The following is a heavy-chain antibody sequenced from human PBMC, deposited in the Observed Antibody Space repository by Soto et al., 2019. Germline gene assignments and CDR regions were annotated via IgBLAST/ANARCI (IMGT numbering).Heavy chain of an antibody. CDR3: ARNGYDILTGYRSRYFDY. CDR2: ISYDGSNK. V-gene: IGHV3-30-3*01. CDR1: GFTFSSYA. J-gene: IGHJ4*02. D-gene: IGHD3-9*01. Sequence: QVQVVESGGGVVQPGRSLRLSCAASGFTFSSYAMHWVRQAPGKGLEWVAVISYDGSNKYYADSVKGRFTISRDNSKNTLYLQMNSLRAEDTAVYYCARNGYDILTGYRSRYFDYWGQGTLVTVSS.